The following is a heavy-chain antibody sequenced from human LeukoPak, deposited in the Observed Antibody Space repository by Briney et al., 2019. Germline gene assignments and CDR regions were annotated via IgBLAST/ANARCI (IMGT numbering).Heavy chain of an antibody. Sequence: PGRSLRLSCAASGFTFSSYGMHWVRQAPGPGLEWVAVIWYDGSNKYYADSVKGRFTISRDNSKNTLYLQMNSLRAEDTAVYYCAKELGSGWSLRGLDYWGQGTLVTVSS. J-gene: IGHJ4*02. CDR1: GFTFSSYG. CDR2: IWYDGSNK. D-gene: IGHD6-19*01. CDR3: AKELGSGWSLRGLDY. V-gene: IGHV3-33*06.